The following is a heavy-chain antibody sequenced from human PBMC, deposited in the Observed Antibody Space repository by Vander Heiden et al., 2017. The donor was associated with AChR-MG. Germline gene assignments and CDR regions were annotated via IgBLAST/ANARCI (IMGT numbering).Heavy chain of an antibody. Sequence: QVQLVESGGGVVQPGRSLRLSCAASGFTFSSYGMHWVRQAPGKGLEWVAVISYDGSNKYYADSVKGRFTISRDNSKNTLYLQMNSLRAEDTAVYYCAKERGDNYYYYYGMDVWGQGTTVTVSS. CDR2: ISYDGSNK. CDR3: AKERGDNYYYYYGMDV. D-gene: IGHD2-21*01. V-gene: IGHV3-30*18. CDR1: GFTFSSYG. J-gene: IGHJ6*02.